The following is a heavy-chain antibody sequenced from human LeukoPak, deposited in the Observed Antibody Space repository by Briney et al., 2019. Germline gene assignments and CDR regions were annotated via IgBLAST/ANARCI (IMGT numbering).Heavy chain of an antibody. CDR3: AKVRTYFYHGLDV. D-gene: IGHD1-14*01. J-gene: IGHJ6*02. Sequence: QPGGSRRLSCAASGFTFSTCAMSWVRKAPGKGLGWVSGISGTTSGTYYADSVKGRFTISRDNSKNTLFLQVNSLRAEDTAVYYCAKVRTYFYHGLDVWGQGTTVTVSS. V-gene: IGHV3-23*01. CDR2: ISGTTSGT. CDR1: GFTFSTCA.